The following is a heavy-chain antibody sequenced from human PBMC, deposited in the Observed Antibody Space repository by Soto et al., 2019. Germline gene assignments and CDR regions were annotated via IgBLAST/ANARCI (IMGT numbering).Heavy chain of an antibody. J-gene: IGHJ6*02. CDR2: IGSTSSLK. D-gene: IGHD3-3*01. CDR3: VSDFWSAYYDAIDF. V-gene: IGHV3-48*01. CDR1: GFTFSSYS. Sequence: GGSLRLSCAASGFTFSSYSMNWVRQSPGMGLEWIAYIGSTSSLKYYADSVKGRFTISRDNAKNTLYLQMNNLAAGDTAVYYCVSDFWSAYYDAIDFWGPGTTVTVSS.